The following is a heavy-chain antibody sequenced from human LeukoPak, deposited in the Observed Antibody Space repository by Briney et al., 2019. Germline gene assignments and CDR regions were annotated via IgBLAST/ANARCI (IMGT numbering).Heavy chain of an antibody. Sequence: PGGSLRLSCAASGFSLRSYGMHWVRQAPGKGLEYLAVISYDGSTEYYADSVKGRFTISRDNSKNMLYLHLNSLRAEDTAIYYCTKSYSGSDGAYWGQGTLVTVSS. V-gene: IGHV3-30*18. D-gene: IGHD1-26*01. CDR1: GFSLRSYG. J-gene: IGHJ4*02. CDR2: ISYDGSTE. CDR3: TKSYSGSDGAY.